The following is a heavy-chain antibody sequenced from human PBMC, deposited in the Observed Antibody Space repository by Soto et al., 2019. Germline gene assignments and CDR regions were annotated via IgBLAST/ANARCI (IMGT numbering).Heavy chain of an antibody. V-gene: IGHV1-69*13. D-gene: IGHD3-9*01. Sequence: SVKVSCKASGGTFSSYAISWVRQAPGQGLEWMGGIIPIFGTANYAQKFQGRVTITADESTSTAYMELSSLRSEDTAVYYCARVRTYYDILTGYSFDYWGQGTLVTVSS. CDR3: ARVRTYYDILTGYSFDY. CDR2: IIPIFGTA. CDR1: GGTFSSYA. J-gene: IGHJ4*02.